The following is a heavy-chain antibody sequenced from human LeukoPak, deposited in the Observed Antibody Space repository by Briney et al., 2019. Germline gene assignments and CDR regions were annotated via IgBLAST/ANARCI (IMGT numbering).Heavy chain of an antibody. Sequence: SETLSLTCAVHGGPFSDYYWSWIRQPPGKGLEWIGEINHGGSTNYNPSLKSRVTLSVDTSKNQFSLKLTSVTAADTAVYYCARDGYSTPDVWGQGTTVTVSS. J-gene: IGHJ6*02. CDR1: GGPFSDYY. CDR3: ARDGYSTPDV. V-gene: IGHV4-34*01. CDR2: INHGGST. D-gene: IGHD6-13*01.